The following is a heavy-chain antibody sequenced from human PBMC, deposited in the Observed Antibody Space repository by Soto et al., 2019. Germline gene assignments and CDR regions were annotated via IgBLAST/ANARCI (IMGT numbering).Heavy chain of an antibody. V-gene: IGHV4-4*07. CDR2: IYATGTT. Sequence: SETLSLTCTVSGASISGFYWSWIRKSAGKGLEWIGRIYATGTTDYNPSLKSRVMMSVDTSKKQLSLKLRSVTAAATPVYYCVRDGTKTLRDWFDPWGQGISVTVSS. CDR3: VRDGTKTLRDWFDP. J-gene: IGHJ5*02. CDR1: GASISGFY. D-gene: IGHD1-1*01.